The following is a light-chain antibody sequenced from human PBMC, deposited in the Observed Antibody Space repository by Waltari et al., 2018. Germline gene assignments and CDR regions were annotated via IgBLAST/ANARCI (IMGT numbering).Light chain of an antibody. Sequence: EIVLTQSPGTLSLSPGERATLSCRASRSVSNNYLAWYQQKPGQAPRLLIYLASSRATGIPDRFSGSGSGTDFTLTVSRLEPEDFAVYYCQQYGTLPPGTFGQGTKVE. CDR1: RSVSNNY. CDR3: QQYGTLPPGT. J-gene: IGKJ1*01. CDR2: LAS. V-gene: IGKV3-20*01.